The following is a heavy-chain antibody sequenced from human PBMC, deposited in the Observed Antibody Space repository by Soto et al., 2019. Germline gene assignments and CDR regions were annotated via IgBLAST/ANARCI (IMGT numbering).Heavy chain of an antibody. J-gene: IGHJ4*02. CDR1: GGSFSGYY. V-gene: IGHV4-34*01. Sequence: SETLSLTCAVYGGSFSGYYWSWIRQPPGKGLEWIGEINHSGSTNYNPSLKSRVTISVDTSKNQFSLKLSSVTAADTAVYYCARGRYFDYWGQGTLVTVSS. CDR3: ARGRYFDY. CDR2: INHSGST.